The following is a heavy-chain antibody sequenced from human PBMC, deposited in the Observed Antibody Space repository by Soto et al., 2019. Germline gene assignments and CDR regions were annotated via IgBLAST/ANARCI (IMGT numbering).Heavy chain of an antibody. Sequence: EVQLLESGGGLVQPGGSLRLSCAASGFTFSSYAMSWVRQAPGKGLEWVSAISGSGGSTYYADSVKGRFTISRDNSKNTLYLKMNSLRAEDTAVYYCAKVGSSWYDAYLNWGQGTLVTVSS. CDR3: AKVGSSWYDAYLN. V-gene: IGHV3-23*01. CDR2: ISGSGGST. D-gene: IGHD6-13*01. J-gene: IGHJ4*02. CDR1: GFTFSSYA.